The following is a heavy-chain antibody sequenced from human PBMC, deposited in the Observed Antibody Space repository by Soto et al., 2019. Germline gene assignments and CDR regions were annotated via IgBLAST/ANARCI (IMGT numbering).Heavy chain of an antibody. D-gene: IGHD2-15*01. CDR2: IDPSDSYT. CDR3: AGARDCSGGSCFLGWFDP. V-gene: IGHV5-10-1*01. J-gene: IGHJ5*02. CDR1: GYGFTSYW. Sequence: GESLKISCKGSGYGFTSYWISWVRQMPGKGLEWMGRIDPSDSYTNYSPSFQGHVTISADKSISTAYLQWSSLKASDTAMYYCAGARDCSGGSCFLGWFDPWGQGTLVTVS.